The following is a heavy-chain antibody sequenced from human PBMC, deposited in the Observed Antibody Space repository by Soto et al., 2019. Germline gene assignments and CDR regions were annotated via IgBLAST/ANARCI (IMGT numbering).Heavy chain of an antibody. CDR3: AKDYYGSGAINWFDP. Sequence: PGGSLRLSCAAPGFTFSSYAMSWVRQAPGKGLEWVSAISGSGGSTYYADSVKGRFTISRDNSKNTLYLQMNSLRAEDTAVYYCAKDYYGSGAINWFDPWGQRSLVTVSS. CDR2: ISGSGGST. V-gene: IGHV3-23*01. CDR1: GFTFSSYA. J-gene: IGHJ5*02. D-gene: IGHD3-10*01.